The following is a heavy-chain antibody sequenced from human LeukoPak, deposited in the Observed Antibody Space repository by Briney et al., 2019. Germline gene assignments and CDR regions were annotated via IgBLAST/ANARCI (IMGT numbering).Heavy chain of an antibody. CDR2: IRSKAYGGTT. J-gene: IGHJ4*02. CDR1: GFTFSSYA. CDR3: TTDYYDSSGYDY. Sequence: GGSLRLSCAASGFTFSSYAMSWVRQAPGKGLEWVGFIRSKAYGGTTEYAASVKGRFTISRDDSKSIAYLQMNSLKTEDTAVYYCTTDYYDSSGYDYWGQGTLVTVSS. V-gene: IGHV3-49*04. D-gene: IGHD3-22*01.